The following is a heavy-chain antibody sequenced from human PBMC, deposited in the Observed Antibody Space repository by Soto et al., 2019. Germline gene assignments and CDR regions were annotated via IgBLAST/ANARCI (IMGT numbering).Heavy chain of an antibody. V-gene: IGHV6-1*01. D-gene: IGHD3-3*01. CDR1: GASVSSNSAA. J-gene: IGHJ5*02. Sequence: SQTLSLTCAISGASVSSNSAAWNWIRQSPSRGLEWLGRTYYRSKWYNAYAVSVKRRITINPDTSKNQFSLQLNSVAPEDTAVYYCARDHVSGYDFWSGYYTDWFDPWGQGTLVTVSS. CDR2: TYYRSKWYN. CDR3: ARDHVSGYDFWSGYYTDWFDP.